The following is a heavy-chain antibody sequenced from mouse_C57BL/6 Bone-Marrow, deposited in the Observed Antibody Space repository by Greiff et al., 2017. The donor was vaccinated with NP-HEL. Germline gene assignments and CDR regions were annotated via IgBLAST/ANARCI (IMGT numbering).Heavy chain of an antibody. CDR1: GYTFTSYW. V-gene: IGHV1-52*01. Sequence: VQLQQPGAELVRPGSSVKLSCKASGYTFTSYWMHWVKQRPIQGLEWIGNIDPSDSETHYNQKFKDKATLTVDKSSSTAYMQLSSLTSEDSAVYYCARSGIWLRRYFDVWGTGTTVTVSS. J-gene: IGHJ1*03. CDR3: ARSGIWLRRYFDV. CDR2: IDPSDSET. D-gene: IGHD2-2*01.